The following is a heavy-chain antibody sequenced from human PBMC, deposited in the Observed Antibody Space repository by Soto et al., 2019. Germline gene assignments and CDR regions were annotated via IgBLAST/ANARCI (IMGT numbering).Heavy chain of an antibody. CDR2: ISPKSGGT. D-gene: IGHD5-18*01. CDR1: GYTFSDYY. Sequence: QVQLVQSGAEVQKPGTSVKVSCKASGYTFSDYYLHWVRQAPGQGLEWMGWISPKSGGTHFAPKFEGRVTLTTETSISTAFMEVSRLSSDDTAVYYCARGPRTQLWFPSVYWGQGTLVTVSS. J-gene: IGHJ4*02. CDR3: ARGPRTQLWFPSVY. V-gene: IGHV1-2*02.